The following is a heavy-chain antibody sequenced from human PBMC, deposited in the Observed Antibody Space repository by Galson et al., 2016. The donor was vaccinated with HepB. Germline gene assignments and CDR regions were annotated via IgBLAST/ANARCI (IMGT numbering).Heavy chain of an antibody. CDR3: ASGGRRVPFDY. J-gene: IGHJ4*02. V-gene: IGHV4-4*02. Sequence: SETLSLTCAVSGDSVSRNNWWTWVRQPPGKGLEWIGEIYHSGSTRYNTSLKSRVTISLDESKNHLSLKLTSVTAADTAVYYCASGGRRVPFDYWGQGTLVTVSS. D-gene: IGHD2-2*01. CDR2: IYHSGST. CDR1: GDSVSRNNW.